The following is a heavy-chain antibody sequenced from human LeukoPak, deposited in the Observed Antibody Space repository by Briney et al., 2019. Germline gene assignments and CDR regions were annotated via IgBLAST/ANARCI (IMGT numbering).Heavy chain of an antibody. CDR3: VRGRAMPTQYFDD. V-gene: IGHV4-59*01. CDR1: GGSLTNEF. Sequence: PSETLSLTCNVSGGSLTNEFWSWIRQPPGKGLEWIGYISYSGITNYNPSLKSRVTISIDSSTNHLALRLTPLTATDTAVYYCVRGRAMPTQYFDDWGQGTLVTVSS. CDR2: ISYSGIT. D-gene: IGHD2-2*01. J-gene: IGHJ4*02.